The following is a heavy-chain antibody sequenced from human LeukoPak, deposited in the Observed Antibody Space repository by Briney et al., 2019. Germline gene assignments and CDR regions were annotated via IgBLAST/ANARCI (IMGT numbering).Heavy chain of an antibody. CDR1: GYSISSGYY. CDR3: ARGYCSSTGCYQPDI. D-gene: IGHD2-2*01. J-gene: IGHJ3*02. Sequence: PSETLSLACTVSGYSISSGYYWGWIRQPPGKGLEWIGSIYHSGSTYYNPSLKSRVTMSVDTSKNQFSLKLSSVTAADTAVYYCARGYCSSTGCYQPDIWGQGTMVTVSS. V-gene: IGHV4-38-2*02. CDR2: IYHSGST.